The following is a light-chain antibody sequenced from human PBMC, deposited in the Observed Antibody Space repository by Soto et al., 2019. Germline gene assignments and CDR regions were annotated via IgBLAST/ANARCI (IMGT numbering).Light chain of an antibody. CDR3: QQSYSIPVWK. J-gene: IGKJ1*01. CDR2: AAT. Sequence: DIQITHSPSSLSASVGESVTITCLASQRIGSYVNWYQQKPGKAPKLLIYAATNLEEGVPSRFSGSGSGTDFSLSVSGLQPEDFATYYCQQSYSIPVWKFGHGTKVDIK. CDR1: QRIGSY. V-gene: IGKV1-39*01.